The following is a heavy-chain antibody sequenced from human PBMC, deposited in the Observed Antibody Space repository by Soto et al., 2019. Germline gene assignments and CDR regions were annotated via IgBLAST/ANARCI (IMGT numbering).Heavy chain of an antibody. V-gene: IGHV5-51*01. CDR2: IYPDDSDT. CDR1: GYTFGSFW. J-gene: IGHJ4*02. Sequence: EVQLVQSGAVVKTPGGSVRISCMASGYTFGSFWITWVRQMPGKGLEWMGTIYPDDSDTRYSPSFRGRVTISADKSIKPAYLQWDSLQASDTATYYCARAPSLTGYFHPLDHWGQGTRVTVSS. D-gene: IGHD3-9*01. CDR3: ARAPSLTGYFHPLDH.